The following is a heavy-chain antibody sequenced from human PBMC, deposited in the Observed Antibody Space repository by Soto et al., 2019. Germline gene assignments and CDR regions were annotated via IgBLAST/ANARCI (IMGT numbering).Heavy chain of an antibody. CDR1: GGSFSGYY. V-gene: IGHV4-34*01. D-gene: IGHD2-21*02. CDR3: AREVTAIPESYFDY. Sequence: QVQLQQWGAGLLKPSETLSLTCAVYGGSFSGYYWSWIRQPPGKGLEWIGEINHSGSTNYNPSLKSRVTISVDTSKNQFSLKLSSVTAADTAVYYCAREVTAIPESYFDYWGQGTLVIVSS. CDR2: INHSGST. J-gene: IGHJ4*02.